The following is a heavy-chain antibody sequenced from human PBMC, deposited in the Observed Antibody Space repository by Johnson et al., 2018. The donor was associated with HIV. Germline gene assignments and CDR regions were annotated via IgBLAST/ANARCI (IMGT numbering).Heavy chain of an antibody. Sequence: VQLVESGGNLIQPGGSLRLSCAASGFTVNNNYMTWVRQAPGKGLEWVSVSYSGGDTYYADSVKGRFTISSDNSKNTLYLQMNSLRAEDTAVYYCARELGYCSGGSCYSTGAFDIWGQGTMVTVSS. V-gene: IGHV3-53*01. CDR2: SYSGGDT. J-gene: IGHJ3*02. CDR3: ARELGYCSGGSCYSTGAFDI. CDR1: GFTVNNNY. D-gene: IGHD2-15*01.